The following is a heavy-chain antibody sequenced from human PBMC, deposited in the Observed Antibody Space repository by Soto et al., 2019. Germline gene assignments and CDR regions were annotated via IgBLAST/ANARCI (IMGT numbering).Heavy chain of an antibody. D-gene: IGHD3-10*01. CDR3: ARHHLGDVTGTYFNGFDP. Sequence: SETLSLTCTVSGGSISTYFWSWIRQPPGKGLEWIGYIHYSGTTNYNPSLRSRVTISLATSKNQFSLKMNSVTAADTAVYYCARHHLGDVTGTYFNGFDPWGQGAPVTVSS. J-gene: IGHJ5*02. CDR1: GGSISTYF. CDR2: IHYSGTT. V-gene: IGHV4-59*08.